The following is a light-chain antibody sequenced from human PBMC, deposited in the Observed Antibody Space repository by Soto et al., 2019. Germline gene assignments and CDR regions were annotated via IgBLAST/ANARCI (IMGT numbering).Light chain of an antibody. Sequence: EIVMTQSPATLSVSPGERATLSCRASQSVSSNLAWYQKKPGQAPRLLIYGASTRATGIPARFSGSGSGTEFTLTISSLQSEDFGVYYCQQYNNWPPLTFGGGTKVQIK. CDR3: QQYNNWPPLT. CDR2: GAS. V-gene: IGKV3-15*01. J-gene: IGKJ4*01. CDR1: QSVSSN.